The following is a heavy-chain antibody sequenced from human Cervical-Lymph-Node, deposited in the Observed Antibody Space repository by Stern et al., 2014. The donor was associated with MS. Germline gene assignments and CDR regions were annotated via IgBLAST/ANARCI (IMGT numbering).Heavy chain of an antibody. CDR1: GGSISGSSDY. CDR2: AHYTGST. J-gene: IGHJ4*02. V-gene: IGHV4-39*01. D-gene: IGHD4-17*01. CDR3: ARHRHGESINS. Sequence: QVQLQESGPGLVQPSESLSLICNVSGGSISGSSDYWGWIRQTPGKGLEWMGSAHYTGSTHHNPSLKSRVTLSVDTSKNQFVLNRDSVTAADTAVYYCARHRHGESINSWGQGILVTVSS.